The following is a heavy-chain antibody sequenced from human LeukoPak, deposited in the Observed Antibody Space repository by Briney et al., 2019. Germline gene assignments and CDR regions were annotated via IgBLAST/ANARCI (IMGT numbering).Heavy chain of an antibody. CDR3: AKDPHYYDSSGYYSGYFDD. CDR2: ISGSGDST. V-gene: IGHV3-23*01. Sequence: PGGSLRLSCAASGFTFRSFAVSWVRQAPGKGLEWVSVISGSGDSTYYADSVKGRFTISRDNSENTLYLQMNSLRAEDTAVYYCAKDPHYYDSSGYYSGYFDDWGQGTLVTVSS. D-gene: IGHD3-22*01. CDR1: GFTFRSFA. J-gene: IGHJ4*02.